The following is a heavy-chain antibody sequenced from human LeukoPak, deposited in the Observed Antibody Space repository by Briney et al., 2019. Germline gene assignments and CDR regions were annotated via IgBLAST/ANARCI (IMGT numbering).Heavy chain of an antibody. J-gene: IGHJ4*02. CDR3: VRGGVDCDNDLCPSTFDY. Sequence: SETLSLTCTVSGGSINSSSHYWGWIRQPPGKGLEWIGSIYYSERTHYNPSLKSRVTISADTSEKHFSLKLSSVTAADTAVYYCVRGGVDCDNDLCPSTFDYWGQGTLVTVSS. D-gene: IGHD2-8*01. CDR1: GGSINSSSHY. V-gene: IGHV4-39*02. CDR2: IYYSERT.